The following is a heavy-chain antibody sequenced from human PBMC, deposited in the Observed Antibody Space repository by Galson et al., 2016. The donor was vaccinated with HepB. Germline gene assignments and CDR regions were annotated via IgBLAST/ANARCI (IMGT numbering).Heavy chain of an antibody. V-gene: IGHV4-59*01. D-gene: IGHD3-22*01. CDR3: ASLTYFYDTNNYLWLYYFDS. Sequence: ETLSLTCTVSGGSISNYYWSWIRQPPGKALEWIGSAYYSGSTNYNPSLKSRVSISIDKSMDQFALQLRSVTAADTGVYYCASLTYFYDTNNYLWLYYFDSGGQVTQVTVSS. CDR1: GGSISNYY. J-gene: IGHJ4*02. CDR2: AYYSGST.